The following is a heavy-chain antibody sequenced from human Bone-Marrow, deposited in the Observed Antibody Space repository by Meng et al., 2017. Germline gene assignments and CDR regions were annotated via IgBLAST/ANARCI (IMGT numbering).Heavy chain of an antibody. Sequence: QGELVQSGGEVKKPGPSVNVSCKASGGTFSSYAISWVRQAPGQGLECMGGTIPIFGTANYAQKFQGRVTITADKSTSTAYMELSSLRSEDTAVYYCARGGSPGYGDYDYWGQGTLVTVSS. CDR2: TIPIFGTA. CDR3: ARGGSPGYGDYDY. J-gene: IGHJ4*02. V-gene: IGHV1-69*06. CDR1: GGTFSSYA. D-gene: IGHD4-17*01.